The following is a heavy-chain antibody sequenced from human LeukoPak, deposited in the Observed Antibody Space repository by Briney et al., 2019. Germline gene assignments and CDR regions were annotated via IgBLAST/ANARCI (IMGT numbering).Heavy chain of an antibody. CDR1: GFTFSSYW. J-gene: IGHJ4*02. Sequence: PGGSLRLSCAASGFTFSSYWMTWVRQAPGKGLEWVANIKQDGSEKYYVDSVKGRSTVSRDNAKNSLYLQMNSLRAEDTAVYYCARDSTIFGVVGSSDYWGQGTLVTVSS. D-gene: IGHD3-3*01. V-gene: IGHV3-7*01. CDR2: IKQDGSEK. CDR3: ARDSTIFGVVGSSDY.